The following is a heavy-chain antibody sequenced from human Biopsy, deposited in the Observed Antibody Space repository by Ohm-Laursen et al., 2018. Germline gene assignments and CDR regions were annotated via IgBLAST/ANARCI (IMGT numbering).Heavy chain of an antibody. CDR1: GFTFSSYA. CDR2: ITSSGDTT. CDR3: AKGGSITIFGVVINNCFDP. Sequence: SLRLSCAASGFTFSSYAMSWVRQAPGKGLEWVSAITSSGDTTYYSDSVKGRFTISRDSSKNTLHLQMNSVRADDTAIYYCAKGGSITIFGVVINNCFDPWGQGTRVTVSS. V-gene: IGHV3-23*01. D-gene: IGHD3-3*01. J-gene: IGHJ5*02.